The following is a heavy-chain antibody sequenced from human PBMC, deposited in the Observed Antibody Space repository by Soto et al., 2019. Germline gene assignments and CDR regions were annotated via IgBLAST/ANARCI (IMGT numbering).Heavy chain of an antibody. CDR1: GHTFTASY. J-gene: IGHJ1*01. CDR3: ATSRGHHWTSLAH. CDR2: INPNSGGT. Sequence: ASVKVSCKASGHTFTASYIHWVRQVPGQGLEWMGWINPNSGGTKSAQKFQDCVTMTRDTSISTAYMELSRLTSDDTAIYYCATSRGHHWTSLAHWGQGSLVTVSS. V-gene: IGHV1-2*04. D-gene: IGHD1-1*01.